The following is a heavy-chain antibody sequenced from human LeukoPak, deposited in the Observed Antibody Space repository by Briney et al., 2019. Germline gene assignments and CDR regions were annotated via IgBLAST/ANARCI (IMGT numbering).Heavy chain of an antibody. D-gene: IGHD5-18*01. J-gene: IGHJ4*02. CDR3: VRGYSYGPSGDY. Sequence: SETLSLTCTVSGGSISSSSYYWGWIRQPPGKGLEWIGSIYYSGSTYYNPSLKSRVTISVDTSKNQFSLKLSSVTAADTAVYYCVRGYSYGPSGDYWGQGTLVTVSS. CDR2: IYYSGST. V-gene: IGHV4-39*07. CDR1: GGSISSSSYY.